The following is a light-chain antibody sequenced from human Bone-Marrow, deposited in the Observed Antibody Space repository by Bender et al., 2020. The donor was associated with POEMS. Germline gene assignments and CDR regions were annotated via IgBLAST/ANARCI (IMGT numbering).Light chain of an antibody. CDR3: CSYAGSNNHVV. Sequence: QSALTQPPSASGSPGQSVTISCTGTSSDVGDYTAVSWYQQHPGKAPKLMIYEVTKRPSGVPDRFSGSKSGNTASLTISGLQAEDEADYYCCSYAGSNNHVVFGGGTKLTVL. J-gene: IGLJ2*01. CDR2: EVT. CDR1: SSDVGDYTA. V-gene: IGLV2-8*01.